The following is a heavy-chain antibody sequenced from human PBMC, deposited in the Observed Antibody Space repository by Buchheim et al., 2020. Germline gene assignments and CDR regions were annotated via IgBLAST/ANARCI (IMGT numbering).Heavy chain of an antibody. CDR3: ARDLPGPGGNSDWYFDL. Sequence: QVQLVQSGAEVKKPGSSVKVSCKASGGTFSSYTISWVRQAPGQGLEWMGRIIPILGIANYAQKFQGRVTITADKSTSTAYMELSSLRSEDTAVYYCARDLPGPGGNSDWYFDLWGRGTL. D-gene: IGHD4-23*01. J-gene: IGHJ2*01. CDR2: IIPILGIA. V-gene: IGHV1-69*08. CDR1: GGTFSSYT.